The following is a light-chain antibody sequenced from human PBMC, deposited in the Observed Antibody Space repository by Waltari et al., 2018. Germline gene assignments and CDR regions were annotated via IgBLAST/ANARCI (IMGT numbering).Light chain of an antibody. Sequence: CRASSSVSSYLAWYQQKPGQAPRLLIYDASNRATGSPARFSGSGSGTDFTLTISSLEPEDFAVYYCQQRSNWPPITFGQGTRLEIK. J-gene: IGKJ5*01. V-gene: IGKV3-11*01. CDR2: DAS. CDR3: QQRSNWPPIT. CDR1: SSVSSY.